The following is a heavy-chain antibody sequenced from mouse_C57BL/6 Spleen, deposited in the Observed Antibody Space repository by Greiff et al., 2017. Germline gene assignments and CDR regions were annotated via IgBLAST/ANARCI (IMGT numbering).Heavy chain of an antibody. D-gene: IGHD1-1*01. Sequence: VQLQQSVAELVRPGASVKLSCTASGFNIKNTYMHWVKQRPEQGLEWIGRIVPAHGNTKYAPKFQGKATITAATSSNTAYLQLSSLTSEDAAIYYCAFITTVVAPYYYAMDYWGQGTSVTVSS. CDR2: IVPAHGNT. J-gene: IGHJ4*01. CDR1: GFNIKNTY. V-gene: IGHV14-3*01. CDR3: AFITTVVAPYYYAMDY.